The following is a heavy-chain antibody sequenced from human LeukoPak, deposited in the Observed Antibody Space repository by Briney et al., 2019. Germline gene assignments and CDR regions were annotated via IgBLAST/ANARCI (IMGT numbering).Heavy chain of an antibody. V-gene: IGHV3-30*02. CDR3: AKDHYDLYYYYMDV. D-gene: IGHD4-17*01. J-gene: IGHJ6*03. CDR1: GFTFSSYG. Sequence: AGGSLRLSCAASGFTFSSYGMHWVRQAPGKGLEGVAFIRYDGSNKYYADSVKGRFTISRDNSKNTLYLQMNSLRAEDTAVYYCAKDHYDLYYYYMDVWGKGTTVTVSS. CDR2: IRYDGSNK.